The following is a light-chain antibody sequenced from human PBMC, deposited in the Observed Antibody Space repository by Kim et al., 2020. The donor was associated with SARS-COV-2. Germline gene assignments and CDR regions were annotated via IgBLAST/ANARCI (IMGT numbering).Light chain of an antibody. CDR3: AAWDDSLSGPV. J-gene: IGLJ3*02. CDR2: SNN. CDR1: SSNIGSNY. Sequence: GQRVTISCSGGSSNIGSNYVYGYQQLPGTAPKLLIYSNNQRPSGVPDRFSGSKSGTSASLAISGLRSEDEADYYCAAWDDSLSGPVFGGGTKLTVL. V-gene: IGLV1-47*02.